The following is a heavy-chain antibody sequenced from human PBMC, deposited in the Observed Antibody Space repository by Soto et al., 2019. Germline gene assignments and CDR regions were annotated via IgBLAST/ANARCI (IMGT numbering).Heavy chain of an antibody. CDR2: IYYSGST. Sequence: SETLTLTCTVSGGSISSYYWSWIRQPPGKGLEWIGYIYYSGSTNYNPSLKSRVTISVDTSKNQFSLKLSSVTAADTAVYYCARAYSMVGATWWFDPWGQGTLVTVSS. D-gene: IGHD1-26*01. CDR1: GGSISSYY. CDR3: ARAYSMVGATWWFDP. J-gene: IGHJ5*02. V-gene: IGHV4-59*01.